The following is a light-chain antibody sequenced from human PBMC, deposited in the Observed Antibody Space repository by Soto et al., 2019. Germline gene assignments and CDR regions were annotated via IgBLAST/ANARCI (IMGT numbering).Light chain of an antibody. V-gene: IGLV2-14*03. J-gene: IGLJ1*01. CDR2: DVN. CDR1: SSDVGAYNY. Sequence: QSALTQPASVSGSPGQSITISCTGTSSDVGAYNYVSCYQQHPGKAPRLMIYDVNNRPSGVSNRFSGSKSGNTASLTISGLQAEDEADYYSSSYTSSSTYVFGTGTKVTVL. CDR3: SSYTSSSTYV.